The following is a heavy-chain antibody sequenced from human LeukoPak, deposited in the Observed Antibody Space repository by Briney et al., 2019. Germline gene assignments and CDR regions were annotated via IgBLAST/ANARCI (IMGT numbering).Heavy chain of an antibody. CDR3: AKDVPRGYYYYGMDV. CDR2: ISYDGSNK. D-gene: IGHD1-1*01. J-gene: IGHJ6*02. V-gene: IGHV3-30*18. Sequence: GRPLRLSCAASGFTFSSYGMHWVRQAPGKGLEWVAVISYDGSNKYYADSVKGRFTISRDNSKNTLYLQMNSLRAEDTAVYYCAKDVPRGYYYYGMDVWGQGTTVIVSS. CDR1: GFTFSSYG.